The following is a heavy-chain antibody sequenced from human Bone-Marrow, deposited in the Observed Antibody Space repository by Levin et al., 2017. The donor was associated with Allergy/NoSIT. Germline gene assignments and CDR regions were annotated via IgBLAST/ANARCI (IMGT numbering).Heavy chain of an antibody. D-gene: IGHD1-1*01. CDR1: GGSFSGYY. J-gene: IGHJ4*02. CDR2: INHSGST. V-gene: IGHV4-34*01. Sequence: SQTLSLTCAVYGGSFSGYYWSWIRQPPGKGLEWIGEINHSGSTNYNPSLKSRVTISVDTSKNQFSLKLSSVTAADTAVYYCARGGLWNDVWVDYWGQGTLVTVSS. CDR3: ARGGLWNDVWVDY.